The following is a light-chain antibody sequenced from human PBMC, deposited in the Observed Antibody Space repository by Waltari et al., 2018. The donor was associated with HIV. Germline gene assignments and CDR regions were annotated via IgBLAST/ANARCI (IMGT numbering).Light chain of an antibody. V-gene: IGLV1-36*01. Sequence: QSVLTQPPSVSGAPRQRVTISCSGGSSNIGNNGVTWYQQIPGRPPKLLIHYNDLLPSGVSDRFSGSKSGTSASLGISGLQSEDEATDFCAAWDDSLNGVVFGGGTRLTVL. CDR2: YND. J-gene: IGLJ2*01. CDR1: SSNIGNNG. CDR3: AAWDDSLNGVV.